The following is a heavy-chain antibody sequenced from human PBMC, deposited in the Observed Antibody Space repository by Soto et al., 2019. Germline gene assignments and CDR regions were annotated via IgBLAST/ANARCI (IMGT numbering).Heavy chain of an antibody. J-gene: IGHJ4*02. CDR1: GYTFTGYY. CDR3: ARYTMTGDFDY. V-gene: IGHV1-2*04. D-gene: IGHD3-22*01. Sequence: ASVKLSCTDSGYTFTGYYMHWVRQAPGQGLEWMGWINPNSGGTNYAQKFQGWVTMTRDTSISTAYMELSRLRSDDTAVYYCARYTMTGDFDYWGQGTLVTVSS. CDR2: INPNSGGT.